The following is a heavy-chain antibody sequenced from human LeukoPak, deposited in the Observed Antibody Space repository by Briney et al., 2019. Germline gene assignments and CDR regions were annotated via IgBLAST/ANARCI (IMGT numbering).Heavy chain of an antibody. CDR3: ASLRAGDSY. CDR2: IYYSGST. Sequence: SETLSLTCTVSGGSISSSSYYWGWIRQPPGKGLEWIGSIYYSGSTYYNPSLKSRVTISVDTFKDQFSLKLSSVTAADTAVYYCASLRAGDSYWGQGTLVTVSS. V-gene: IGHV4-39*01. D-gene: IGHD3-16*01. CDR1: GGSISSSSYY. J-gene: IGHJ4*02.